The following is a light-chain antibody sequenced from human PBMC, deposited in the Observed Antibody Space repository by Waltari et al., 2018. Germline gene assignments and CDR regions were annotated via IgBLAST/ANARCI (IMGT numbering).Light chain of an antibody. J-gene: IGKJ4*01. V-gene: IGKV1-39*01. CDR3: QQSYT. CDR2: GAS. CDR1: QSISEY. Sequence: TVGEKVTITSRASQSISEYLNWYQQKPGKSPKLLIYGASSLQSVVPSRFSGSGSGTDFTLSITSLQPEDSATYYCQQSYTFGGGTKVEIK.